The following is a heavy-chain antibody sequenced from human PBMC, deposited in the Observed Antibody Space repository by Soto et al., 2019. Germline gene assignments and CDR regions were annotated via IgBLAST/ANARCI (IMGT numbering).Heavy chain of an antibody. CDR1: AGSISSDGFY. V-gene: IGHV4-31*03. D-gene: IGHD5-12*01. CDR3: ARERGGYGVFDY. CDR2: IYHSGGT. Sequence: SETLSLTCSVSAGSISSDGFYWNWIRQPPGKGLEWIGYIYHSGGTYSSPSLRSRVTISVDTSKNQFTLKLSSVTAADTAVYYCARERGGYGVFDYWGKGTLVTVSS. J-gene: IGHJ4*02.